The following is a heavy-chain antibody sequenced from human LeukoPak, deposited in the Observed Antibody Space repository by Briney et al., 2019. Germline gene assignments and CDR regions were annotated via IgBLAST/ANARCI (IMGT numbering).Heavy chain of an antibody. CDR3: ARRHWGADY. CDR1: EFTFSDYY. CDR2: ISGSGSNI. J-gene: IGHJ4*02. V-gene: IGHV3-11*01. Sequence: GGSLRLSCAASEFTFSDYYTSWIRQAPGKGLEWISYISGSGSNIYYADSVRGRFTVSRDNAKNSLYLQMNSLRAEDTAVYFCARRHWGADYWGQGTLVTVSS. D-gene: IGHD7-27*01.